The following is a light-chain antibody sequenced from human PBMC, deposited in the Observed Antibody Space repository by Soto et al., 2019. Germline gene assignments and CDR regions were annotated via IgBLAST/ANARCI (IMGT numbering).Light chain of an antibody. CDR3: SSFAGSNNVV. J-gene: IGLJ2*01. Sequence: QSALTQPPSASGSPGQSVTISCTGTSYDVGGYNFVSWYQQHPGKGPKLMIYEVTKRPSGVPDRFSGSKSGNTASLTVSGLQAEDEADYYCSSFAGSNNVVFGGGTKLTVL. CDR2: EVT. CDR1: SYDVGGYNF. V-gene: IGLV2-8*01.